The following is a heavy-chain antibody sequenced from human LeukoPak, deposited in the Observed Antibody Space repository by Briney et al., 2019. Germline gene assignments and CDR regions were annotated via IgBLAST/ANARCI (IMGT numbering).Heavy chain of an antibody. V-gene: IGHV4-4*07. Sequence: PLETLSLTCTVSGGSISSYYWSWIRQPAGKGLEWIGRIYISGSGSTNYNPSLRSRVTMSVDTSKNQFSLKLSSVTAADTAVYYCARGMGSGPEYFDLWGRGTLVTVSS. J-gene: IGHJ2*01. CDR3: ARGMGSGPEYFDL. CDR2: IYISGSGST. CDR1: GGSISSYY. D-gene: IGHD6-19*01.